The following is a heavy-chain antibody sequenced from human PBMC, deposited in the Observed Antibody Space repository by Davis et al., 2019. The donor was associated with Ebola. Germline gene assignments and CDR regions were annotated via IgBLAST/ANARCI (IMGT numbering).Heavy chain of an antibody. V-gene: IGHV1-18*01. J-gene: IGHJ3*02. CDR3: AKTTYYDAFDI. CDR2: ISAYNGNT. Sequence: ASVKVSYKASGGTFSSYAISWVRQAPGQGLEWMGWISAYNGNTNYAQKLQGRVTMTTDTSTSTAYMELRSLRSDDTAVYYCAKTTYYDAFDIWGQGTMVTVSS. CDR1: GGTFSSYA. D-gene: IGHD4-17*01.